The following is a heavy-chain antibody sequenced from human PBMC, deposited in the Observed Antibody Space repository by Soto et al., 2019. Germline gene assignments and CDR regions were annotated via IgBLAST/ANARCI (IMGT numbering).Heavy chain of an antibody. CDR2: ISGSGGST. D-gene: IGHD6-6*01. CDR3: AKATTVKYSSSSKYYYYGMDV. V-gene: IGHV3-23*01. CDR1: GCTFIDHA. Sequence: GGPLRLSWAASGCTFIDHAMSLISQAKGKGLEWVSAISGSGGSTYYADSVKGRFTISRDNSKNTLYLQMNSLRAEDTAVYYCAKATTVKYSSSSKYYYYGMDVWGQGTTVTVSS. J-gene: IGHJ6*02.